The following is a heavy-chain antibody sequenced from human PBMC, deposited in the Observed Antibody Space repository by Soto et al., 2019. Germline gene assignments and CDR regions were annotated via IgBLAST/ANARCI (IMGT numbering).Heavy chain of an antibody. J-gene: IGHJ6*03. CDR1: GFTFADYA. Sequence: GGSLRLSCAASGFTFADYAMHWVRQVPGKGLEWVSGISWNGRSKAYAGSVEGRFTISRDSASNSLYLQMDSLRAEDTALYYSAEDGVSLAYFYYMDVWGKGTTVTVSS. D-gene: IGHD2-21*01. V-gene: IGHV3-9*01. CDR2: ISWNGRSK. CDR3: AEDGVSLAYFYYMDV.